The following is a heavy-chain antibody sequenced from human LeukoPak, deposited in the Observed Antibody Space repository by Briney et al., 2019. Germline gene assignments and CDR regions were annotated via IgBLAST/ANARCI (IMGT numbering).Heavy chain of an antibody. V-gene: IGHV4-59*08. CDR2: IYYSGST. J-gene: IGHJ4*02. CDR1: GGSISSYY. D-gene: IGHD1-26*01. CDR3: ARLSIVGATLDY. Sequence: SETLSLTCTVSGGSISSYYWSWIRQPPGKGLEWIGYIYYSGSTNYNPSLKSRVTISVDTSKNQFSLKLSSVTAADTAVYYCARLSIVGATLDYWDQGTLVTVSS.